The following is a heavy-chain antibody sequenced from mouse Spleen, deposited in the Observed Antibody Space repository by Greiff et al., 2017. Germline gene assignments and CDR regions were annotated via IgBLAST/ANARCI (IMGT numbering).Heavy chain of an antibody. V-gene: IGHV5-17*02. CDR2: ISSGSSTI. D-gene: IGHD4-1*01. J-gene: IGHJ1*01. Sequence: EVQVVESGGGLVQPGGSRKLSCAASGFTFSSFGMHWVRQAPEKGLEWVAYISSGSSTIYYADTVKGRFTISRDNAKNTLYLQMSSLRSEDTAMYYCARRGLTGKGWYFDVWGAGTTVTVSS. CDR3: ARRGLTGKGWYFDV. CDR1: GFTFSSFG.